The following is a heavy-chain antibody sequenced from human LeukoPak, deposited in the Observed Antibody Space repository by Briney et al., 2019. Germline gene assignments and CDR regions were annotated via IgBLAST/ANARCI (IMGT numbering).Heavy chain of an antibody. J-gene: IGHJ4*02. D-gene: IGHD6-19*01. CDR2: IWYDGSNK. Sequence: QPGRSLRLSCAASGFTFSSYGMHWVRQAPGKGLEWVAVIWYDGSNKYYADSVKGRFTISRDNSKNTLYLQMNSLRAEDTAVYYCAKLTRSGDFDYWGQGTLVTVSS. CDR3: AKLTRSGDFDY. CDR1: GFTFSSYG. V-gene: IGHV3-33*06.